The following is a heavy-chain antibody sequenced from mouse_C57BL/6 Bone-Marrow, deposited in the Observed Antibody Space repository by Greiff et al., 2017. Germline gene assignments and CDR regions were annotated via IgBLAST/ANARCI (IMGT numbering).Heavy chain of an antibody. CDR3: APLPFDV. CDR1: GYTFTDYY. CDR2: INPNNGGT. J-gene: IGHJ1*03. D-gene: IGHD2-10*01. Sequence: EVQLQQSGPELVKPGASVKISCKASGYTFTDYYMNWVKQSHGKSLEWIGDINPNNGGTSYNQKFKGKATLTVDKSSSTAYMELRSLTSEDSAVYYCAPLPFDVWGTGTTVTVSS. V-gene: IGHV1-26*01.